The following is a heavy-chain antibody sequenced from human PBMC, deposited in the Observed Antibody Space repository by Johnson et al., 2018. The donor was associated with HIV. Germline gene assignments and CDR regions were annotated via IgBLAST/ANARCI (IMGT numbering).Heavy chain of an antibody. J-gene: IGHJ3*02. Sequence: QMLLVESGGGLVKPGGSLRLSCAASGFTFSDYYMSWIRQAPGKGLEWVAGINWNGGSTSYADSVKGRFTISRDNSKNTLYLQMNSLRPEDTAVYYCAKDRRTYSSSADAFDIWGQGTMVTVSS. D-gene: IGHD6-6*01. CDR3: AKDRRTYSSSADAFDI. CDR1: GFTFSDYY. CDR2: INWNGGST. V-gene: IGHV3-11*06.